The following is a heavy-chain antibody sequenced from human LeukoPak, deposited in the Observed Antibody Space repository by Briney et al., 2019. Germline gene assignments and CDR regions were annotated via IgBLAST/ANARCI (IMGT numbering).Heavy chain of an antibody. V-gene: IGHV3-23*01. D-gene: IGHD3-9*01. CDR3: AKVDDILTGYYPNYYYYYMDV. Sequence: PGGSLRLSCAASGFTFSSYGMSWVRQAPGKGLEWVSAISGSGGNTYYADSVKGRFTISRDNSKNTLYLQMNSLRAEDTAVYYCAKVDDILTGYYPNYYYYYMDVWGKGTTVTISS. J-gene: IGHJ6*03. CDR1: GFTFSSYG. CDR2: ISGSGGNT.